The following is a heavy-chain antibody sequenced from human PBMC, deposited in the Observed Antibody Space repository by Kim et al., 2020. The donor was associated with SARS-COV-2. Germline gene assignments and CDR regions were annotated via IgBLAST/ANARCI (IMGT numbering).Heavy chain of an antibody. CDR3: AGAAYSSSSPYKVLFDY. J-gene: IGHJ4*02. V-gene: IGHV3-21*01. Sequence: SVKGRFTISRDNAKNSLYLQMNSLRAEDTAVYYCAGAAYSSSSPYKVLFDYWGQGTLVTVSS. D-gene: IGHD6-6*01.